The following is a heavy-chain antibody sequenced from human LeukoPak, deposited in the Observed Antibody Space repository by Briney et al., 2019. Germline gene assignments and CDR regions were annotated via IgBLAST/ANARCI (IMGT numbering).Heavy chain of an antibody. V-gene: IGHV3-33*01. CDR3: ARVATGSYDWFDP. CDR2: IWYDGSNK. D-gene: IGHD3-10*01. Sequence: GGSLRLSCAASGFTFSSYGMHWVRQAPGKGLEWVAVIWYDGSNKYYADSVKGRFTISRDNSKNTLYLQMNSLRAEDTAVYFCARVATGSYDWFDPWGQGTLVTVSS. J-gene: IGHJ5*02. CDR1: GFTFSSYG.